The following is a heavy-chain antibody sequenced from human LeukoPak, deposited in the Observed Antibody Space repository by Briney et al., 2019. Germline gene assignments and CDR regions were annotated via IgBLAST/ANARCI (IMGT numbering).Heavy chain of an antibody. D-gene: IGHD2-15*01. CDR3: AKIPATLHPFDY. V-gene: IGHV3-30*18. CDR2: ISYDGSNK. CDR1: GFTFSSYG. Sequence: GGSLRLSCAASGFTFSSYGMHWVRQAPGKGLEWVAVISYDGSNKYYADSVEGRFTISRDNSKKTLYLQMNSLRAEDTAGYYCAKIPATLHPFDYWGQGSLVTVSS. J-gene: IGHJ4*02.